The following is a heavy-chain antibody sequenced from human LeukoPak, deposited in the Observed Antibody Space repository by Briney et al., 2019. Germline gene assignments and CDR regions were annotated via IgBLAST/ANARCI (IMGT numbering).Heavy chain of an antibody. CDR3: ASLPEPRLHSDFDY. D-gene: IGHD1-14*01. CDR1: GYTFTSYG. CDR2: IIPILGIA. V-gene: IGHV1-69*04. J-gene: IGHJ4*02. Sequence: GASVKVSCKASGYTFTSYGISWVRQAPGQGLEWMGRIIPILGIANYAQKFQGRVTITADKSTSTAYMELSSLRSEDTAVYYCASLPEPRLHSDFDYWGQGTLVTVSS.